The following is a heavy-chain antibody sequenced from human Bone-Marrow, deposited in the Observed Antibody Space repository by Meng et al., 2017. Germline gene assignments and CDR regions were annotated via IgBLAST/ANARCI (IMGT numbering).Heavy chain of an antibody. D-gene: IGHD2-15*01. J-gene: IGHJ6*02. CDR3: ARDHLRLYCSGGSCYGDKTSYYYYYGMDV. Sequence: GGSLRLSCAASGFTFSSYSMNWVRQAPGKGLEWVSSISSSSSYIYYADSVKGRFTISRDNAKNSLYLQMNSLRAEDTAVYYCARDHLRLYCSGGSCYGDKTSYYYYYGMDVWGQGTTVTVS. CDR1: GFTFSSYS. CDR2: ISSSSSYI. V-gene: IGHV3-21*01.